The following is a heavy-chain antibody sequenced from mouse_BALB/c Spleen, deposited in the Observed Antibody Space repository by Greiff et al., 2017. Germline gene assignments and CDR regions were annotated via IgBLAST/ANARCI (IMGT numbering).Heavy chain of an antibody. J-gene: IGHJ4*01. CDR2: ISTYYGNT. V-gene: IGHV1-67*01. CDR1: GYTFTDYA. CDR3: ARFGRGDYAMDY. Sequence: VQLQQSGPELVRPGVSVKISCKGSGYTFTDYAMHWVKQSHAKSLEWIGVISTYYGNTNYNQKFKGKATMTVDKSSSTAYMELARLTSEDSAIYYCARFGRGDYAMDYWGQGTSVTVSS.